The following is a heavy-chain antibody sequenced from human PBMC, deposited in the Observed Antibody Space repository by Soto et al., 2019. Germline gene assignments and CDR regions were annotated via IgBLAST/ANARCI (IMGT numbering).Heavy chain of an antibody. CDR3: AGDKRIAAANWFDP. J-gene: IGHJ5*02. V-gene: IGHV4-31*03. CDR2: IYHSGST. D-gene: IGHD6-13*01. CDR1: GGSISSGGYY. Sequence: HVQLQESGPGLVKPSQTLSLTCTVSGGSISSGGYYWSWIRQHPGKGLEWIGYIYHSGSTYYNPSLKSRVTISVDTSKNQFSLKLRSVTAADTAVYYCAGDKRIAAANWFDPWGQGTLVTVSS.